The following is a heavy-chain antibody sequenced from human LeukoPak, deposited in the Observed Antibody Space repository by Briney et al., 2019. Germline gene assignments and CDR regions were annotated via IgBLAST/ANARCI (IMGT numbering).Heavy chain of an antibody. J-gene: IGHJ6*03. D-gene: IGHD6-13*01. CDR3: ARTRGYSSSYPHYYYYMDV. Sequence: SETLSLTCAVYGGSFSGYYWSWIRQPPGKGLEWIGEINHSGSTNCNPSLKSRVTISVDTSKNQFSLKLSSVTAADTAVYYCARTRGYSSSYPHYYYYMDVWGKGTTVTVSS. CDR1: GGSFSGYY. V-gene: IGHV4-34*01. CDR2: INHSGST.